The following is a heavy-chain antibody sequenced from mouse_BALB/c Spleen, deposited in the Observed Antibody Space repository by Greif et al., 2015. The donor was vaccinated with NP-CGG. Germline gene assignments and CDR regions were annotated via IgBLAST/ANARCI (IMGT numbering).Heavy chain of an antibody. CDR2: INPSTGYT. V-gene: IGHV1-7*01. J-gene: IGHJ1*01. CDR1: GYTFTSYW. D-gene: IGHD2-4*01. CDR3: ARDYDYWYFDV. Sequence: QVQLQQSGAELAKPGASVKMSCKASGYTFTSYWMHWVKQRHGQGLEWIGYINPSTGYTEYNQKFKDKATLTADKSSSTAYMQLSSLTSEDSAVYYCARDYDYWYFDVWGAGTTVTVSS.